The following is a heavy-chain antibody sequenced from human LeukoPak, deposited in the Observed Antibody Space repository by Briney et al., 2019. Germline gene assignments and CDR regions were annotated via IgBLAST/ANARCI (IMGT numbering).Heavy chain of an antibody. J-gene: IGHJ4*02. Sequence: GGSLRLSCAASGFTFSSYGMHWVRQAPGKGLEWVANIKQDGSEKYYVDSVKGRFTISRDNAKNSLYLQMNSLRAEDTAAYYCVMYSRADYWGQGTLVTVSS. CDR2: IKQDGSEK. D-gene: IGHD6-13*01. CDR1: GFTFSSYG. CDR3: VMYSRADY. V-gene: IGHV3-7*01.